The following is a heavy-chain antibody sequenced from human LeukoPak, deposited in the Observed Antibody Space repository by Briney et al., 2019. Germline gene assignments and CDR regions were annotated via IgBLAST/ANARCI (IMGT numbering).Heavy chain of an antibody. J-gene: IGHJ4*02. D-gene: IGHD3-3*01. CDR3: ARGVTIFGVVSL. CDR2: ISYDGSDK. CDR1: GFTFSTYG. Sequence: GRSLRLSCAASGFTFSTYGMHWVRQAPGKGLEWVAVISYDGSDKYYADSVKGRFTISRDNSKNTLYLQMNSLRAEDTAVYYCARGVTIFGVVSLWGQGTLVTVSS. V-gene: IGHV3-30*03.